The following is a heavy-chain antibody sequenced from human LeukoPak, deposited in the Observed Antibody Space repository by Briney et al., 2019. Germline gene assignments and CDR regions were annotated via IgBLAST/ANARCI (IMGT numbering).Heavy chain of an antibody. Sequence: GGSLRLSCAASGFTFSSHWMYWVRQAPGKGLVWVSRISGEGSSTIYADSVKGRFTISRDNAKNTLYLQINSLRADDPAVYYCARCSTSCYDIWGQGTMVTVSS. CDR1: GFTFSSHW. V-gene: IGHV3-74*01. CDR3: ARCSTSCYDI. CDR2: ISGEGSST. J-gene: IGHJ3*02. D-gene: IGHD2-2*01.